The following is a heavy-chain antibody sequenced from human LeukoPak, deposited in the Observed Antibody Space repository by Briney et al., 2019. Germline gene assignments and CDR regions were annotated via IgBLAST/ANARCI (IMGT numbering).Heavy chain of an antibody. D-gene: IGHD3-3*01. Sequence: GGSLRLSCAASGFTFSSYAMSWVRQAPGKGLEWVSAISGSGGSTYYADSVKGRFTISRDNSKNTLYLQMNSLRAKDTAVYYCAKECAFGVVIIACMDVWGQGTTVTVSS. CDR3: AKECAFGVVIIACMDV. J-gene: IGHJ6*02. CDR1: GFTFSSYA. V-gene: IGHV3-23*01. CDR2: ISGSGGST.